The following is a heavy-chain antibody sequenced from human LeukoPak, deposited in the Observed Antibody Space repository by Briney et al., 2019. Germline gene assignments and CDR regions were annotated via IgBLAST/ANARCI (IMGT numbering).Heavy chain of an antibody. V-gene: IGHV3-74*01. CDR3: ARAPSEVGGYYPEYFRH. CDR1: GFTFSRYW. J-gene: IGHJ1*01. CDR2: IKSDGKT. Sequence: GGSLRLSCEASGFTFSRYWMHWVRQAPGKGLVWVSRIKSDGKTNYADSVKGRFTISRDNAKNTVPLQMDSLRAEDTGVYYCARAPSEVGGYYPEYFRHWGQGTLVTVSS. D-gene: IGHD3-22*01.